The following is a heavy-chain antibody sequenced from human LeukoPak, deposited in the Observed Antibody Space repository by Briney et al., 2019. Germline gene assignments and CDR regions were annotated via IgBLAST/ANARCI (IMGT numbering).Heavy chain of an antibody. V-gene: IGHV4-4*02. CDR1: GGSISSSNW. D-gene: IGHD5-12*01. J-gene: IGHJ5*02. CDR3: ARGDIVATTYNWFDP. Sequence: RASETLSLTCAVSGGSISSSNWWSWVRQPPGKGLEWIGEIYHSGSTNYNPSLKSRVTISVDKSKNQFSLKLSSVTAADTAVYYCARGDIVATTYNWFDPWGQGTLVTVSS. CDR2: IYHSGST.